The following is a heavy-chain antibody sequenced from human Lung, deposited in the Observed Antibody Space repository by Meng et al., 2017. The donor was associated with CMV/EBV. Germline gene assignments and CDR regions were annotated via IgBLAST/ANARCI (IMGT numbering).Heavy chain of an antibody. CDR3: ARDRLVTTFYYLYGMAV. J-gene: IGHJ6*02. CDR1: WFTFRTYW. CDR2: IKQDGSEK. V-gene: IGHV3-7*01. D-gene: IGHD2-21*02. Sequence: GGSXRLCCAASWFTFRTYWMTWVRQVPGKGLEWVANIKQDGSEKYYVDSVKGRFTISRDNTKYSVFLQMNSLRAEDTAVYYCARDRLVTTFYYLYGMAVWXHGTXVTVSS.